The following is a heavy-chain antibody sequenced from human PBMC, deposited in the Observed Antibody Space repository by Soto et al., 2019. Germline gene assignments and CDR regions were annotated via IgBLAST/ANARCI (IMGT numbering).Heavy chain of an antibody. D-gene: IGHD6-6*01. CDR3: ASGYLSAARSYYYCMDV. Sequence: PGGSLRLSCAASGFTFSSYGMHWVRQAPGKGLEWVAVISYDGSNKYYADSVKGRFTISRDNSKNTLYLQMNSLRAEDTAVYYCASGYLSAARSYYYCMDVWGKGTTVTLSS. V-gene: IGHV3-30*03. CDR1: GFTFSSYG. CDR2: ISYDGSNK. J-gene: IGHJ6*04.